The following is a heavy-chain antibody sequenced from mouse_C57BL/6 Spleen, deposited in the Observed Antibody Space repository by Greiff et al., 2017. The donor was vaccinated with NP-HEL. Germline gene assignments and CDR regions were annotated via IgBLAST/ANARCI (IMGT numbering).Heavy chain of an antibody. Sequence: EVKLMESGPGLVKPSQSLSLTCSVTGYSITSGYYWNWIRQFPGNKLEWMGYISYDGSNNYNPSLKNRISITRDTSKNQFFLKLNSVTTEDTATYYCARAGTLHAMDYWGQGTSVTVSS. CDR1: GYSITSGYY. D-gene: IGHD4-1*01. V-gene: IGHV3-6*01. CDR2: ISYDGSN. J-gene: IGHJ4*01. CDR3: ARAGTLHAMDY.